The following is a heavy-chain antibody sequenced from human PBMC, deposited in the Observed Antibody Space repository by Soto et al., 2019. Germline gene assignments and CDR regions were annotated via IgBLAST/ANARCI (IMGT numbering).Heavy chain of an antibody. CDR1: GDTFSSAA. Sequence: QVQLVQSGAEMKKPGSSVKVSCKSSGDTFSSAAISWVRQAPGQGLEWMGGLIPIFRAPDYAQKFQGRVTITADESTSTAYMELSSLRSEDTAVYYCARDKHRTALGGNYCYALDVWGQGTTVIVSS. D-gene: IGHD3-3*02. CDR2: LIPIFRAP. J-gene: IGHJ6*02. V-gene: IGHV1-69*01. CDR3: ARDKHRTALGGNYCYALDV.